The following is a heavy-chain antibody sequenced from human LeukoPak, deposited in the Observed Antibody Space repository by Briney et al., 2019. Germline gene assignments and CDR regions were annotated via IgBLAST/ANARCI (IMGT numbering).Heavy chain of an antibody. CDR2: IYYSGST. Sequence: SETLSLTCTVSGGSISSSSYYWGWIRQPPGKGLEWIGSIYYSGSTYYNPSLKSRVTMSVDTSKNQFFLKLSSVTAADTAVYYCARSLRLYYYYYYMDVWGKGTTVTVSS. CDR3: ARSLRLYYYYYYMDV. J-gene: IGHJ6*03. V-gene: IGHV4-39*07. CDR1: GGSISSSSYY.